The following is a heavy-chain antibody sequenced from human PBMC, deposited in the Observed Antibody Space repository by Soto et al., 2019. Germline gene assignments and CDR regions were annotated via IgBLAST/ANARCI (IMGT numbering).Heavy chain of an antibody. V-gene: IGHV4-34*01. CDR3: ARVTVVILPATIMFDP. Sequence: LSLTCAVYGGSFSGYYWSWIRQPPGKGLEWIGEINHSGSTNYNPSLKSRVTISVGTSKNQFSLKLSSVTAADTAVYYCARVTVVILPATIMFDPWGQGTLVTVSS. J-gene: IGHJ5*02. CDR1: GGSFSGYY. CDR2: INHSGST. D-gene: IGHD2-2*01.